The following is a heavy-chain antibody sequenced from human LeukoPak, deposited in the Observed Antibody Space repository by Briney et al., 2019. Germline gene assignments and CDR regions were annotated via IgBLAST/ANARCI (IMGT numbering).Heavy chain of an antibody. Sequence: PSETLSLTCTVSGGPISTYYWSWIRQPAGKGLEWIGRIHSSGTTHYNPSLRSRVTLSIDTSKNQFSLKLSSVTAADTAVYYCGRLNLPAVSGAFDYWGQGTLVTVSS. CDR3: GRLNLPAVSGAFDY. J-gene: IGHJ4*02. V-gene: IGHV4-4*07. CDR1: GGPISTYY. D-gene: IGHD2-2*01. CDR2: IHSSGTT.